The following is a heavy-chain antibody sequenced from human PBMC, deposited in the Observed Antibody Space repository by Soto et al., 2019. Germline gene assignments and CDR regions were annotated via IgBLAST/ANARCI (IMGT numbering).Heavy chain of an antibody. V-gene: IGHV3-48*03. CDR3: ASHDYSHYDDYGMDV. CDR1: GFTFSSYE. Sequence: GSLRLSCAASGFTFSSYEMIWVRQAPGKGLEWVSYISSGGTAIFYADSVKGRFTISRDNANNSLYLQMNSLRAEDTAIYYCASHDYSHYDDYGMDVWGQGTTVTVSS. D-gene: IGHD4-4*01. CDR2: ISSGGTAI. J-gene: IGHJ6*02.